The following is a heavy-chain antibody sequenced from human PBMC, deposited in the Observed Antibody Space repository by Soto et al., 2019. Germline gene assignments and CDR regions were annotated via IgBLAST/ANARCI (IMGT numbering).Heavy chain of an antibody. V-gene: IGHV3-33*01. J-gene: IGHJ6*02. CDR2: IWYDGSNK. CDR3: ARDLPVGHNSYMYYYYGMDV. Sequence: GGSLRLSCAASGFTFSSYGMHWVRQAPGKGLEWVAVIWYDGSNKYYADSVKGRFTISRDNSKNTLYLQMNSLRAEDTAVYYCARDLPVGHNSYMYYYYGMDVWGQGTTVTVS. D-gene: IGHD1-20*01. CDR1: GFTFSSYG.